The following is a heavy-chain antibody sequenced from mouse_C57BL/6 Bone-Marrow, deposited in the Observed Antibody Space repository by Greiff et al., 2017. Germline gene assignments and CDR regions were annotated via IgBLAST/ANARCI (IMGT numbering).Heavy chain of an antibody. V-gene: IGHV5-4*01. D-gene: IGHD2-3*01. CDR2: ISDGGSYT. Sequence: EVKLVESGGGLVKPGGSLKLSCAASGFTFSSYAMSWVRQTPEKRLEWVATISDGGSYTYYPDNVKGRFTISRDNAKNNLYLQMSHLKSEDKAMDYCARDRTDSYYLMDYWGQGTSVTVSS. CDR1: GFTFSSYA. CDR3: ARDRTDSYYLMDY. J-gene: IGHJ4*01.